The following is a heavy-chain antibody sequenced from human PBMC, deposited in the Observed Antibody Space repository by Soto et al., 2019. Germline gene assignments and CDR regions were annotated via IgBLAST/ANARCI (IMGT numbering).Heavy chain of an antibody. J-gene: IGHJ4*02. CDR3: ASNRIEEVIITVFDY. Sequence: SETLSLTCTVSSASISISSYYLGWIRQPPGKGLEWIGSVYYSGSAYYNPSLKSRVTMSVDTSKNQFSLELSSVTAADTAVYYCASNRIEEVIITVFDYWGQGTLVTVSS. CDR2: VYYSGSA. V-gene: IGHV4-39*01. D-gene: IGHD3-10*01. CDR1: SASISISSYY.